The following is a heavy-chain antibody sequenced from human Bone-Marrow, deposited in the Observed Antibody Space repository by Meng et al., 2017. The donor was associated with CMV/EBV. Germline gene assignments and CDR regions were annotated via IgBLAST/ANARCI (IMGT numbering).Heavy chain of an antibody. J-gene: IGHJ5*02. CDR1: GFTFSGYG. CDR3: AKDLDIVVVPRVYP. V-gene: IGHV3-30*02. CDR2: IRYDGDNK. Sequence: GESLKISCTASGFTFSGYGMHWVRQAPGKGLEWVSFIRYDGDNKYYADSVKGRFTISKDNSKNMSYLQMNSLRAEDTALYYCAKDLDIVVVPRVYPWGQGTLVTVSS. D-gene: IGHD2-2*01.